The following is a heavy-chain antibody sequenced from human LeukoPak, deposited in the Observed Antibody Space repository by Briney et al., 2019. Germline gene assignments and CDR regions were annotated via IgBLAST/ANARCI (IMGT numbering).Heavy chain of an antibody. CDR2: INPNNGVT. CDR1: GYTFPGYY. J-gene: IGHJ6*01. Sequence: ASVNVSCKASGYTFPGYYMHWVRQAPAPGLAWMGWINPNNGVTYYSQKFQGRVTMTRDTSISTAYMDLRSLSSDDTAVYYCASPVLAGQIYGMDVWGQGTTVTVSS. CDR3: ASPVLAGQIYGMDV. V-gene: IGHV1-2*02. D-gene: IGHD4/OR15-4a*01.